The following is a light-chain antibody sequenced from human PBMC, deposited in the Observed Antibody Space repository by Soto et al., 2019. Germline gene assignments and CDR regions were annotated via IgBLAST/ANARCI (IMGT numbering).Light chain of an antibody. V-gene: IGKV3-15*01. J-gene: IGKJ1*01. Sequence: EIVMTQSPATLSVSPGERATLSCRASQSVSSNLAWYQKKPGQAPRLLIYGAYTRATGIPARFSGSGSGTEFTLTISSLQSEDFADYYCQQYNNWPRTFGQGTKVE. CDR2: GAY. CDR1: QSVSSN. CDR3: QQYNNWPRT.